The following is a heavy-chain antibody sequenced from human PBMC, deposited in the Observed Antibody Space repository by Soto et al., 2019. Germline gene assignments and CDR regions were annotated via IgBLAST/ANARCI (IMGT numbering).Heavy chain of an antibody. CDR3: AKDLGYCTNGVCYSSDY. Sequence: GGSLRLSCAASGFTFSSYGMHWVRQAPGKGLEWVAVISYDGSNKYYADSVKGRFTISRDNSKNTLYLQMNSLRAEDTAVYYCAKDLGYCTNGVCYSSDYWGQGTLVTVSS. V-gene: IGHV3-30*18. CDR1: GFTFSSYG. CDR2: ISYDGSNK. D-gene: IGHD2-8*01. J-gene: IGHJ4*02.